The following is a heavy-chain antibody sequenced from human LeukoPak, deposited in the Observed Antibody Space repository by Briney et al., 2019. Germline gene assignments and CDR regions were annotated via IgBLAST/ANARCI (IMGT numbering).Heavy chain of an antibody. CDR1: GFIFSNYG. Sequence: GGSLRLSCAASGFIFSNYGMSWVRQTPGKGLEWVSAIIGSGGSTYHADSVKGRFTVSRDNSKNTLYMQMNSLRAEDTAVYYCAKGLWDYYGSGIMYYTMDVWGQGTTVTVSS. V-gene: IGHV3-23*01. CDR3: AKGLWDYYGSGIMYYTMDV. D-gene: IGHD3-10*01. J-gene: IGHJ6*02. CDR2: IIGSGGST.